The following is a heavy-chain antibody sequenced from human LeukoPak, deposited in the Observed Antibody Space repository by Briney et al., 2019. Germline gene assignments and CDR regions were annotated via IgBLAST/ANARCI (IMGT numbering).Heavy chain of an antibody. J-gene: IGHJ5*02. CDR2: IYYSGST. V-gene: IGHV4-59*11. CDR3: ARGSEAFDP. Sequence: SETLSLTCTVSGGSISSHYWSWLRQPPGKGLEWIGYIYYSGSTNYNPSLKSRVTISVGTSKNQFSLKLGSVIAADTAVYYCARGSEAFDPWGQGTLVTVSS. CDR1: GGSISSHY.